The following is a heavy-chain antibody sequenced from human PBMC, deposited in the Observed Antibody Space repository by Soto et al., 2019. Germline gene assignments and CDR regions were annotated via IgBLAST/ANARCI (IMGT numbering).Heavy chain of an antibody. Sequence: QVQLVESGGGVVQPGRSLRLSCAASGFTFSSYGMHWVRQAPGKGLEWVAVISYDGSNKYYADSVKGRFTISRDNSKNTLYLQMNSLRAEDTAVCYCAKGEGGLQRGNFDYWGQGTLVTVSS. CDR2: ISYDGSNK. D-gene: IGHD7-27*01. CDR3: AKGEGGLQRGNFDY. CDR1: GFTFSSYG. J-gene: IGHJ4*02. V-gene: IGHV3-30*18.